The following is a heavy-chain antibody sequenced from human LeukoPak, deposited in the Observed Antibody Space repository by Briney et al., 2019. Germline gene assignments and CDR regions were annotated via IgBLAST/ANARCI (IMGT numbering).Heavy chain of an antibody. V-gene: IGHV4-34*01. CDR3: ARGGGPYSSGYYSDY. Sequence: SETLTLTCAVYGGSLSGYYWSWIRQPPGKGLEWIGESNHSGSTNYNPSLKSRVTISVDTSKNQFSLKLSSVTAADTAVYYCARGGGPYSSGYYSDYWGQGTLVTVSS. CDR1: GGSLSGYY. CDR2: SNHSGST. D-gene: IGHD3-22*01. J-gene: IGHJ4*02.